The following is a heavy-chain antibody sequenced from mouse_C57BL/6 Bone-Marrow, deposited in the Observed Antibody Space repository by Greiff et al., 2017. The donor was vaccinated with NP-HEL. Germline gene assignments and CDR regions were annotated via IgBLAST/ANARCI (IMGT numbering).Heavy chain of an antibody. Sequence: VQLQQSGAELVRPGASVKLSCTASGFNIKDDYMHWVKQRPEQGLEWIGWIDPENGDTEYASQFQGKATITADTSSNTAYLQLSSLTSEDTAVYYGTTGYYGSSYRYVDVWGTGTTVTVSS. J-gene: IGHJ1*03. CDR3: TTGYYGSSYRYVDV. V-gene: IGHV14-4*01. CDR2: IDPENGDT. D-gene: IGHD1-1*01. CDR1: GFNIKDDY.